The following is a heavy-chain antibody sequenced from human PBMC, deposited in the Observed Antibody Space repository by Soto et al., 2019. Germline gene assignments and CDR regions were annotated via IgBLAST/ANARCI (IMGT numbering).Heavy chain of an antibody. J-gene: IGHJ4*02. CDR2: ISFDGSNK. CDR3: AREPNESYYFDY. D-gene: IGHD3-10*01. Sequence: GGSLRLSCAASGFTFSSYDIHWVRQAPGKGLEWVAVISFDGSNKYYADSVKGRFTLSRDNSKNTLYLQMTSLRSEDTAVYFCAREPNESYYFDYWGQGTMVTVYS. V-gene: IGHV3-30*03. CDR1: GFTFSSYD.